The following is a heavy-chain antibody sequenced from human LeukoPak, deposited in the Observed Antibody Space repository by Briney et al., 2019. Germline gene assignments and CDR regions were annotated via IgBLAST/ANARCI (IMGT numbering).Heavy chain of an antibody. Sequence: ASVKVSCKASGYTFKNYDINWVRQATGQGLEWMGWMNPNSGNTGFAQKFQDRVSMTRDTSINTAYMELTSLRSGDTAVYYCARATPGGFRGYSFDYWGQGTVVTVYS. V-gene: IGHV1-8*02. D-gene: IGHD5-12*01. CDR2: MNPNSGNT. J-gene: IGHJ4*02. CDR3: ARATPGGFRGYSFDY. CDR1: GYTFKNYD.